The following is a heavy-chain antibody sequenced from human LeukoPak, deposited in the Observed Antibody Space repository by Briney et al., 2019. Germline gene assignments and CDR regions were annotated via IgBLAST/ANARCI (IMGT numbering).Heavy chain of an antibody. V-gene: IGHV1-2*06. J-gene: IGHJ4*02. CDR3: ARYSSSWHGGYDY. CDR2: INPNSGGT. Sequence: GASVKVSCKASGYTFTGYYMHWVRQAPGQGLEWMGRINPNSGGTNYAQKFQGRVTMTRDTSISTAYMELSRLRSDDTAVYYCARYSSSWHGGYDYWGQGTLVTVSS. D-gene: IGHD6-13*01. CDR1: GYTFTGYY.